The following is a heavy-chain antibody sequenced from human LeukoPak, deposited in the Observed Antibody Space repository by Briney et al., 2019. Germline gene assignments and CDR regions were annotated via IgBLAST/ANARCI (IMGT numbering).Heavy chain of an antibody. CDR2: ISWSSGHM. J-gene: IGHJ2*01. CDR3: VRSVVVVAATPTPFDL. D-gene: IGHD2-15*01. V-gene: IGHV3-9*01. CDR1: EFKFDDYA. Sequence: PGGSLRLSCAAAEFKFDDYAMHWVRQGPGKGLEWVAGISWSSGHMEYAESVKGRFTISRDNARNALYLQMDGLRRDDTALYYCVRSVVVVAATPTPFDLWGRGTQVIVSS.